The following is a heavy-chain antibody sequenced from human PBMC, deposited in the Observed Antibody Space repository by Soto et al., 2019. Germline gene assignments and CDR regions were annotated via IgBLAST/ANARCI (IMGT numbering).Heavy chain of an antibody. CDR3: ARCGDYVGGWYFDL. D-gene: IGHD4-17*01. CDR2: INDSGSI. CDR1: GGAFSGYY. V-gene: IGHV4-34*02. Sequence: QVQLQQWGAGLLKPSETLSLTCAVYGGAFSGYYWNWIRQPPGKGLEWIGEINDSGSINYNPSLKRRVTRAVDPSKNQFSLSLTSVTAADTAVYYCARCGDYVGGWYFDLWGRGTLVTVSS. J-gene: IGHJ2*01.